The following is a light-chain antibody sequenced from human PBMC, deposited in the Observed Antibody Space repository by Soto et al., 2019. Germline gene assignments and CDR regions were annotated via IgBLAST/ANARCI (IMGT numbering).Light chain of an antibody. Sequence: QSLLTQPPSVSATPGQRVTISCYGTYSNIGSNTVAWYQRLPGAAPKLLSYSTNERPSGVPDRFSGSKSGSSASLAISGLQSEDEADYYCAAWYDSLKTPRMLFGGRTKLTVL. CDR3: AAWYDSLKTPRML. CDR2: STN. V-gene: IGLV1-44*01. J-gene: IGLJ2*01. CDR1: YSNIGSNT.